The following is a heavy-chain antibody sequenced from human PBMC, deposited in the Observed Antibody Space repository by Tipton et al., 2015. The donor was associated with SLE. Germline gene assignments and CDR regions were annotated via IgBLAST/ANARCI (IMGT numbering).Heavy chain of an antibody. V-gene: IGHV4-59*11. CDR3: ATLHSGYDYYYYGMDV. J-gene: IGHJ6*02. D-gene: IGHD5-12*01. CDR1: GGSLSGHY. Sequence: LRLSCTVSGGSLSGHYWTWIRQPPGKGLEYIGYIHYSGSSDYNPSLKSRFTLSLDTSKNHFSLKVTSVTAADTAVYYCATLHSGYDYYYYGMDVWGQGTTVTVSS. CDR2: IHYSGSS.